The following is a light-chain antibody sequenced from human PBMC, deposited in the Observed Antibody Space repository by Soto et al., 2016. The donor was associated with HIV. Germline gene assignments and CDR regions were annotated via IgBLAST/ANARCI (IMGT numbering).Light chain of an antibody. CDR1: SLRSYY. CDR3: DSRDSSGNHLI. V-gene: IGLV3-19*01. J-gene: IGLJ2*01. Sequence: SSELTQDPAVSVALGQTVRITCHGDSLRSYYASWYQQKPGQAPVLVIYGKNSRPSGIPDRFSGSTSGNTASLTITGAQAEDEADYYCDSRDSSGNHLIFGGGTKLTVL. CDR2: GKN.